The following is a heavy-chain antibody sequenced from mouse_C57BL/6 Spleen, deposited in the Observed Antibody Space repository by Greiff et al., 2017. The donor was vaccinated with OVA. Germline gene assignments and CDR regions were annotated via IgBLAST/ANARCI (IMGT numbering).Heavy chain of an antibody. J-gene: IGHJ1*03. CDR3: ARFITTVVRYFDG. Sequence: EVKLVESGPGLAKPSQTLSLTCSVTGYSITSDYWNWIRKFPGNKLEYMGYISYSGSTYYNPSLKSRISITRDTSKNQYYLQLNSVTTEDTATYYCARFITTVVRYFDGWGTGTTVTVSS. D-gene: IGHD1-1*01. V-gene: IGHV3-8*01. CDR2: ISYSGST. CDR1: GYSITSDY.